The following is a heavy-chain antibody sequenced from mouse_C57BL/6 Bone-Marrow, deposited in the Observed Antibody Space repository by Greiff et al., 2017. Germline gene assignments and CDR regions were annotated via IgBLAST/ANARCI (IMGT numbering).Heavy chain of an antibody. CDR3: AGGRWLLLFAY. Sequence: VQLQQSGAELARPGASVKLSCTASGFTFTSYGISWVKQRTGQGLEWIGEIYPRSGNTYYTEKFKGKATLTANKSSSTAYMELRSLTSEDSAVYFCAGGRWLLLFAYWSQGTLVTVSA. J-gene: IGHJ3*01. V-gene: IGHV1-81*01. D-gene: IGHD2-3*01. CDR1: GFTFTSYG. CDR2: IYPRSGNT.